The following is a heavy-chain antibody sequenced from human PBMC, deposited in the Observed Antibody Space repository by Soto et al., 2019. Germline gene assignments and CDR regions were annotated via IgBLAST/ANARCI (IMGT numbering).Heavy chain of an antibody. Sequence: EVQLLQSGGGLVKPGGSLRLSCATSGFTFSRCDMNWVRQAPGKGLEWVSFISSSASYMYYADSVKGRFTISRDNSKKSLYRKMNSLRADDTAVYYCARECVDTVTSITIPFDYGGRGALVTVSS. J-gene: IGHJ4*02. CDR2: ISSSASYM. CDR3: ARECVDTVTSITIPFDY. V-gene: IGHV3-21*02. D-gene: IGHD5-12*01. CDR1: GFTFSRCD.